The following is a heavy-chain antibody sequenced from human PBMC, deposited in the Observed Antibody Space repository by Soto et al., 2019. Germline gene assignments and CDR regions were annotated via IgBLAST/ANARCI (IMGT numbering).Heavy chain of an antibody. CDR1: GSRFSNYV. V-gene: IGHV1-69*01. Sequence: QVQLVQSGAEVKTPGSSLKVSCKVSGSRFSNYVISWVRQAPGHGLEWLGRIIPIFNSTKYAQNFQGRVTITADQSTSTASLELSSLRSDDTAVYYCAREGRGKKAGYNGLVSLGYWGQGTLVTVSS. D-gene: IGHD2-2*02. CDR2: IIPIFNST. CDR3: AREGRGKKAGYNGLVSLGY. J-gene: IGHJ4*02.